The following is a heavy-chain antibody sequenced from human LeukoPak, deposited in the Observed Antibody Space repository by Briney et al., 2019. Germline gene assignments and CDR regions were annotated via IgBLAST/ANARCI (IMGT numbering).Heavy chain of an antibody. V-gene: IGHV1-18*01. D-gene: IGHD3-22*01. Sequence: GASVKVSCKPSGYTFINFDVTWVRQATGQGLEWMGWISAYNGNTNYAQKLQGRVTMTTDTSTSTAYMELRSLRSDDTAVYYCARRKYYYDSSGYFGFDYWGQGTLVTVSS. J-gene: IGHJ4*02. CDR2: ISAYNGNT. CDR1: GYTFINFD. CDR3: ARRKYYYDSSGYFGFDY.